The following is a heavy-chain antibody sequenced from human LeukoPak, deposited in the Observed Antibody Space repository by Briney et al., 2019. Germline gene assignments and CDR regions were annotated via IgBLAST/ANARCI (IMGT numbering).Heavy chain of an antibody. CDR1: GGSFSGYY. V-gene: IGHV4-34*01. D-gene: IGHD2-2*01. J-gene: IGHJ3*02. CDR3: AREGYCSSTSCSGGAFDI. CDR2: INHSGST. Sequence: PSETLSLTCAVYGGSFSGYYWSWIRQPPGKGLEWIGEINHSGSTNYNPSLKSRVTISVDTSKNQFSLKLSSVTAADTAVYYCAREGYCSSTSCSGGAFDIWGQGTMVTVPS.